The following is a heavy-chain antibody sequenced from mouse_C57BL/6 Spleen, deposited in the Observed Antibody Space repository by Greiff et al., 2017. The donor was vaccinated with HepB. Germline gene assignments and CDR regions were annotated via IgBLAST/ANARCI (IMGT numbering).Heavy chain of an antibody. D-gene: IGHD1-1*01. Sequence: VQLQQSGGGLVKPGGSLKLSCAASGFTFSDYGMHWVRQAPEKGLEWVAYISSGSSTIYYADTVKGRFTISRDNAKNTLFLQMTSLRSEDTAMYYCARTDPTTDFDYWGQGTTLTVSS. CDR3: ARTDPTTDFDY. V-gene: IGHV5-17*01. J-gene: IGHJ2*01. CDR1: GFTFSDYG. CDR2: ISSGSSTI.